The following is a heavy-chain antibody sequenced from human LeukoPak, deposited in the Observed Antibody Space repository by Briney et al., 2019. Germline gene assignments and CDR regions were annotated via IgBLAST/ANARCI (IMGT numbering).Heavy chain of an antibody. Sequence: GGSLRLSCAASGFTFSSYAMSWVRQAPGKGLEWVSTVSGSGGGTYYADSVKGRFTISRDNSKNTLYLQMNSLRAEDTAVYYCAKASLELLYYYYGMDVWGQGTTVTVSS. D-gene: IGHD1-7*01. J-gene: IGHJ6*02. CDR3: AKASLELLYYYYGMDV. V-gene: IGHV3-23*01. CDR1: GFTFSSYA. CDR2: VSGSGGGT.